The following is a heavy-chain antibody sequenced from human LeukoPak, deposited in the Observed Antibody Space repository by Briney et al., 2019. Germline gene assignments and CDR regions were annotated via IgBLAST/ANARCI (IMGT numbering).Heavy chain of an antibody. CDR3: ARVMSVDIAVIDY. CDR2: TRKKANSYTT. V-gene: IGHV3-72*01. Sequence: PGGSLRLSCAAAGSTFSDHYMDWVRQAPGQGLEWIGRTRKKANSYTTEYAASVKGRFTISRDDSKDSLYLHMNSLETEDTAVYYCARVMSVDIAVIDYWGQGTLVTVSS. CDR1: GSTFSDHY. J-gene: IGHJ4*02. D-gene: IGHD5-12*01.